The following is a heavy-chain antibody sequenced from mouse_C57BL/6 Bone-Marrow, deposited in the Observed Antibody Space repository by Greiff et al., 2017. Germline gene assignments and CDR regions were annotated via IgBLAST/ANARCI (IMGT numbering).Heavy chain of an antibody. V-gene: IGHV6-3*01. D-gene: IGHD1-1*01. CDR1: GFTFSNYW. CDR3: TVGSSYVGYFDV. Sequence: DVKLVESGGGLVQPGGSMKLSCVASGFTFSNYWLNWVRQSPEKGLEWVAQIRLKSDNYATHYAESVKGRFTISRDDSKSSVYLQMNNLRAEDTGIYYCTVGSSYVGYFDVWGTGTTVTVSS. CDR2: IRLKSDNYAT. J-gene: IGHJ1*03.